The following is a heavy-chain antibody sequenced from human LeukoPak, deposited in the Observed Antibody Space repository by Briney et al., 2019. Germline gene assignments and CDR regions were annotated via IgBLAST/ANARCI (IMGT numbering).Heavy chain of an antibody. CDR3: TTAVSCGGDCFAFDY. CDR2: IKSKTDGGTT. V-gene: IGHV3-15*01. J-gene: IGHJ4*02. D-gene: IGHD2-21*02. Sequence: GGSLRLSCAASGFTFSSYGMSWVRQAPGKGLEWVGRIKSKTDGGTTDYAAPVKGRFTISRDDSKNTLYLQMNSLKTEDTAVYYCTTAVSCGGDCFAFDYWGQGTLVTVSS. CDR1: GFTFSSYG.